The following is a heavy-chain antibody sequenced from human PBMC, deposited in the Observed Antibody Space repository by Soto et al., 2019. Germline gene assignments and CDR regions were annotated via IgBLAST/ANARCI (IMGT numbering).Heavy chain of an antibody. CDR1: GDFLTTYY. CDR2: IFYGGHT. J-gene: IGHJ4*02. D-gene: IGHD1-7*01. Sequence: SETLSLTCDVSGDFLTTYYWNWIRQSPGKGLEWIGYIFYGGHTNYNPSLRGRATISVDKSENQFSLKVTSLTAADTAVYYCASRDPGTSVDYWGQGTLVTVSS. CDR3: ASRDPGTSVDY. V-gene: IGHV4-59*08.